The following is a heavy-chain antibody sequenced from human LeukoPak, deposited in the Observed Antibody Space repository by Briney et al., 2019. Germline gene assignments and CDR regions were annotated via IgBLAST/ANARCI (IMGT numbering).Heavy chain of an antibody. Sequence: PGGSLRLSCLASGFNIDNCWMSWVRQAPGKGLEWVANIKHDGSENFYVDSVKGRFTISRDNPKKSLFLQMSSLRAEDTAVYYCAIAYGMDVWGQGTTATVSS. CDR2: IKHDGSEN. J-gene: IGHJ6*02. V-gene: IGHV3-7*01. CDR3: AIAYGMDV. CDR1: GFNIDNCW.